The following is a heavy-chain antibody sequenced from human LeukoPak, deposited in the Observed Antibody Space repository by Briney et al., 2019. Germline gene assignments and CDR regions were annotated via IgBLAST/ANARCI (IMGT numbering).Heavy chain of an antibody. V-gene: IGHV3-66*01. J-gene: IGHJ3*02. CDR2: IYSGGST. CDR3: AAQYQLPSNAFDI. CDR1: GFTVSSNY. D-gene: IGHD2-2*01. Sequence: GGSLRLSCAASGFTVSSNYMSWVRQAPGKGLEWVSVIYSGGSTYYADSVKGRFTISRDNSKNTLYLQMDSLRAEDTAVYYCAAQYQLPSNAFDIWGQGTVVTVSS.